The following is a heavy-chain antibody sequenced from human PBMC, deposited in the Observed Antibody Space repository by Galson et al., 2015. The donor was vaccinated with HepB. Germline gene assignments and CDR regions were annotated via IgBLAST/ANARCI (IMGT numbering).Heavy chain of an antibody. CDR1: GYTLTELS. V-gene: IGHV1-24*01. CDR3: ARVGPIYIAVAAWYFDL. Sequence: SVKVSCKVSGYTLTELSMHWVRQAPGKGLEWMGGFDPEDGETIYAQKFQGRVTMTEDTSTDTAYMELRSLRSDDTAVYYCARVGPIYIAVAAWYFDLWGRGTLVTVSS. D-gene: IGHD6-19*01. CDR2: FDPEDGET. J-gene: IGHJ2*01.